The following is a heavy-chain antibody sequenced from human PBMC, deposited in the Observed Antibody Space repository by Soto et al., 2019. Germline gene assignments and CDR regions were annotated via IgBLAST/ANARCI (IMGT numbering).Heavy chain of an antibody. Sequence: EVQLVESGGGLVQPGGSLRLSCAASGFTFSNYEMNWVRQAPGKGLEWVSYIGDSGSTIYYADSVRGRFTISRDNAKKSLHLQMNSLRAEDTAVYYCVREGRLEAYDYWGQGTLVTVSS. CDR3: VREGRLEAYDY. J-gene: IGHJ4*02. D-gene: IGHD1-1*01. V-gene: IGHV3-48*03. CDR2: IGDSGSTI. CDR1: GFTFSNYE.